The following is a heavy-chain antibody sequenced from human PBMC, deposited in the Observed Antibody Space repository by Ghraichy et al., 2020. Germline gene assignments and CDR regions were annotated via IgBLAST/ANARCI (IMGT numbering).Heavy chain of an antibody. V-gene: IGHV4-34*01. CDR1: GGSFSGYY. D-gene: IGHD3-10*01. CDR2: INHSGST. J-gene: IGHJ4*02. CDR3: ARGYYGSGSYYTIFDY. Sequence: SQTLSLTCAVYGGSFSGYYWSWIRQPPGKGLEWIGEINHSGSTNYNPSLKSRVTISVDTSKNQFSLKLSSVTAADTAVYYCARGYYGSGSYYTIFDYWGQGTLVTVSS.